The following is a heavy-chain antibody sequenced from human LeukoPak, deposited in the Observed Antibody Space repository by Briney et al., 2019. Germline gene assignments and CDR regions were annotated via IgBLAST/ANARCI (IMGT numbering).Heavy chain of an antibody. J-gene: IGHJ4*02. Sequence: GSLRLSCAASGLTFSDYEMNWVRQAPGKGLEWISYINNRGSSIYYADSVKGRFTISRDNSKTSLYLQMNSLRAEDTAIYYCAAVGRSIRPGHWGQGTLVTVSS. CDR2: INNRGSSI. V-gene: IGHV3-48*03. CDR3: AAVGRSIRPGH. D-gene: IGHD6-13*01. CDR1: GLTFSDYE.